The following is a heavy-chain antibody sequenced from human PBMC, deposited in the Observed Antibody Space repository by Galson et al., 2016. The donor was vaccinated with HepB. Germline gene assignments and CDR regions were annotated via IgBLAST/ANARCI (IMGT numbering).Heavy chain of an antibody. V-gene: IGHV3-74*01. Sequence: SLRLSCAASGFTFSNYDMHWVRQAPGKGLVWVSRINSDGSSTSYADSVKGRFTISRDNAKNTLYLQMNSLRAEDTAVYYCARRMATITSFDYWGQGTLVTVSS. CDR2: INSDGSST. J-gene: IGHJ4*02. D-gene: IGHD5-24*01. CDR1: GFTFSNYD. CDR3: ARRMATITSFDY.